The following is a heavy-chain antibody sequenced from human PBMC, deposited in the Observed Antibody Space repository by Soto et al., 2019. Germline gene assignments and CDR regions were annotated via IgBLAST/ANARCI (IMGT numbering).Heavy chain of an antibody. V-gene: IGHV3-15*01. CDR3: TTEGVPAAIDYYYGMDV. CDR1: GFTFSNSW. CDR2: IKSKTDGGTT. D-gene: IGHD2-2*02. Sequence: GGSLRLSCAASGFTFSNSWMSWVRQAPGKGLEWVGRIKSKTDGGTTDYAAPVKGRFTISRDDSKNTLYLQMNSLKTEDTAVYYCTTEGVPAAIDYYYGMDVWGQGTTVTVSS. J-gene: IGHJ6*02.